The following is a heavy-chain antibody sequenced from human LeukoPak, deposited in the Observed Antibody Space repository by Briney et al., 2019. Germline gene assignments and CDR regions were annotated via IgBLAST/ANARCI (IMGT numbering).Heavy chain of an antibody. CDR1: GGSISSSSYY. D-gene: IGHD3-9*01. V-gene: IGHV4-39*07. Sequence: SETLSLTCTVSGGSISSSSYYWGWIRQPPGKGLEWIGSIYYSGSTYYNPSLKSRVTISVDKSKNQFSLKLSSVTAADTAVYYCARTSRDKYYYYYMDVWGKGTTVTVSS. CDR3: ARTSRDKYYYYYMDV. J-gene: IGHJ6*03. CDR2: IYYSGST.